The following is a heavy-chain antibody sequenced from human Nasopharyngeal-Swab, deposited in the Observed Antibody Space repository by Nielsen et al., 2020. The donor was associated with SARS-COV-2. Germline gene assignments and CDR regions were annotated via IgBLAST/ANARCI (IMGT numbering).Heavy chain of an antibody. D-gene: IGHD5-12*01. CDR2: ISYDGSNK. J-gene: IGHJ6*02. CDR3: AKDRDSGDDSDDYYHYYGMDV. CDR1: GFTFSSYA. V-gene: IGHV3-30-3*01. Sequence: GESLKISCAASGFTFSSYAMHWVRQAPGKGLEWVAVISYDGSNKYYADSVKGRFTISRDNPKNTVSLQMNSLRAEDTAIYYCAKDRDSGDDSDDYYHYYGMDVWGQGTTVTVSS.